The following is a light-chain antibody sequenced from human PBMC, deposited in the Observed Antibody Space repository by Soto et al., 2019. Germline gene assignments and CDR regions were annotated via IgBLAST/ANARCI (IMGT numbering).Light chain of an antibody. Sequence: EVVMTQSPATLSVSPGERATLSCRASQSVSNYLAWYQQKPGQAPRLLISGASTRATGIPARFSGSGSGTEFTLTISSLQSEDFAIYYCQPYNNWPLTFGGGTKVDI. CDR2: GAS. J-gene: IGKJ4*01. V-gene: IGKV3-15*01. CDR1: QSVSNY. CDR3: QPYNNWPLT.